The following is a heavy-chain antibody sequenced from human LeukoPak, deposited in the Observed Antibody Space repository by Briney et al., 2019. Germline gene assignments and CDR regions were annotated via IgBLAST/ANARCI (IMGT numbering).Heavy chain of an antibody. D-gene: IGHD3-9*01. J-gene: IGHJ4*02. V-gene: IGHV1-18*01. CDR2: ISAYNGNT. CDR3: ARGRLRYLDWTRAYSDC. CDR1: GYTFITHG. Sequence: GASVKVSCKASGYTFITHGLTWVRQAPGQGLEWMGWISAYNGNTIYAQTLQDRLTMTTDTSTSTAYMELRSLRSDDTAVYYCARGRLRYLDWTRAYSDCWGQGTLVTVSS.